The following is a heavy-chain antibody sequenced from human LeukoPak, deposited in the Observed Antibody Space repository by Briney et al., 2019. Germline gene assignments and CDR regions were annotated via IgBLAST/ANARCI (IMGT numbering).Heavy chain of an antibody. J-gene: IGHJ4*02. CDR1: GFTVSSNY. D-gene: IGHD3-10*01. CDR2: IYSGGST. Sequence: GGSLRLSCAASGFTVSSNYMSWIRQAPGKGLEWVSVIYSGGSTYYADSVKGRFTISRDNSKNTLYLQMNSLRAEDTAVYYFARDESFYGSGRYYWGQGTLVTVSS. V-gene: IGHV3-53*01. CDR3: ARDESFYGSGRYY.